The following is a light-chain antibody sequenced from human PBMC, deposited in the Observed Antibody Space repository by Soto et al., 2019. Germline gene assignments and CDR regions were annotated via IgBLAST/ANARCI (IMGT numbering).Light chain of an antibody. J-gene: IGLJ2*01. CDR3: QTWDTGARVV. CDR1: SGHSSYA. CDR2: LSSDGSH. Sequence: QSVLTQSPSASASPGASVNLTCTLSSGHSSYAIAWHQQQPHKGPRYLMKLSSDGSHSKGDGTPDRFSGSSSGAERYLTISSLQSEDEDDYYCQTWDTGARVVFGGGTKLTVL. V-gene: IGLV4-69*01.